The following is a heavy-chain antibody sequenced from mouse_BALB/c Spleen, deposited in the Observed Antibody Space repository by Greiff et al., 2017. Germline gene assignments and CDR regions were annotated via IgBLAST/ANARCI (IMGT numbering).Heavy chain of an antibody. CDR1: GFTFSSFG. Sequence: EVMLVESGGGLVQPGWSRKLSCAASGFTFSSFGMHWVRQAPEKGLEWVAYISSGSSTIYYADTVKGRFTISRDNPKNTLFLQMTSLRSEDTAMYYCAPSQFDYWGQGTTLTVSS. J-gene: IGHJ2*01. CDR3: APSQFDY. V-gene: IGHV5-17*02. CDR2: ISSGSSTI.